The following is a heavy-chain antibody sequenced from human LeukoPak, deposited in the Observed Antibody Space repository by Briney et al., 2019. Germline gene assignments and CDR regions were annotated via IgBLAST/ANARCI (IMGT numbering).Heavy chain of an antibody. CDR1: GVTFSSYS. J-gene: IGHJ5*02. CDR2: ISSSSSTI. V-gene: IGHV3-48*01. CDR3: AREEVGATTVS. D-gene: IGHD1-26*01. Sequence: GGSLRLSCAAPGVTFSSYSMNWVRQAPGKGLEWVSYISSSSSTIYYADSVKGRFTISRDNAKNSLYLQMNSLRAEDTAVYYCAREEVGATTVSWGQGTLVTVSS.